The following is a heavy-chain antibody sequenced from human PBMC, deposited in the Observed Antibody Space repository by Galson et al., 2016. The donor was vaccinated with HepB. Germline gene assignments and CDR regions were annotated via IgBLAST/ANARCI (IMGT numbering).Heavy chain of an antibody. CDR3: AREGSNYTLDY. V-gene: IGHV1-3*01. CDR2: INPGNGDT. J-gene: IGHJ4*02. CDR1: GYTFTNYA. Sequence: SVKVSCKAPGYTFTNYAMHWVRQAPGQRLEWMGWINPGNGDTKYSQKFQGRVTISRDTSASTAYMELRSLISEDTAVYYCAREGSNYTLDYCGQGTLVTVSS. D-gene: IGHD1-26*01.